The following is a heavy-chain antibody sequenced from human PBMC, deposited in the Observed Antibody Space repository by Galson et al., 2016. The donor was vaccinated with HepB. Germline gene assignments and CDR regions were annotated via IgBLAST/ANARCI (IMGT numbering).Heavy chain of an antibody. V-gene: IGHV6-1*01. J-gene: IGHJ6*02. CDR3: VEQRKGAPYGMDV. CDR2: TYYRSKWYN. Sequence: CAISGDSVSSNSAAWNWIRQSPSRGLEWLGRTYYRSKWYNDYAVSVESRIIVDPDTSKNQVSLQLNSVTPEDAAVYYCVEQRKGAPYGMDVWGQGTTVTVS. D-gene: IGHD1/OR15-1a*01. CDR1: GDSVSSNSAA.